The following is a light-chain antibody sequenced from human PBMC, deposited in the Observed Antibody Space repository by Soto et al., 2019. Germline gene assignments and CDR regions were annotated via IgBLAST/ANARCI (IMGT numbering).Light chain of an antibody. V-gene: IGKV1-5*01. CDR1: QSVSGW. CDR3: QQYAFYSVT. Sequence: DIQMTQSPSSLSASVGDRVTITCRASQSVSGWLAWYQQKPGKAPKILIYDASTLESGFPLRFSVSGSGTEFTLTISSLQPDDFASYYCQQYAFYSVTFGGGTKVEI. CDR2: DAS. J-gene: IGKJ4*01.